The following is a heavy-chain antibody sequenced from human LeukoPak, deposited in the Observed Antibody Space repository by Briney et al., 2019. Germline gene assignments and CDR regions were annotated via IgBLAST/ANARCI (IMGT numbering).Heavy chain of an antibody. Sequence: GGSLRLSCAASGFTFSNYAMSWVRQAPGKGLEWVSAISGSASSTYYADSVKGRFTISRDNSKNTLYLQMNSLRAEDTAVYYCAKDRAGYSGYDYAFDIWGQGTMVTVSS. CDR1: GFTFSNYA. CDR3: AKDRAGYSGYDYAFDI. V-gene: IGHV3-23*01. CDR2: ISGSASST. D-gene: IGHD5-12*01. J-gene: IGHJ3*02.